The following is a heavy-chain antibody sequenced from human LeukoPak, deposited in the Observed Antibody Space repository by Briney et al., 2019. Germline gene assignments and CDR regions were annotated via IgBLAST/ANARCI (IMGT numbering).Heavy chain of an antibody. J-gene: IGHJ4*02. CDR1: GFTFSSYG. CDR2: ISYDGSNK. CDR3: AKVDIVATITPLDY. V-gene: IGHV3-30*18. D-gene: IGHD5-12*01. Sequence: PGGSLRLSCAASGFTFSSYGMHWVRQAPGKGLEWVAVISYDGSNKYYADSVKGRFTISRDNSKNTLYLQMNSLRAEDTAVYYCAKVDIVATITPLDYWGRGTLVTVSS.